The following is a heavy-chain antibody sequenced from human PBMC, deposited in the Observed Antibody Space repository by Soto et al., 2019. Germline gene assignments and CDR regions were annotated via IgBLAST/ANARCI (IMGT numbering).Heavy chain of an antibody. CDR3: AKPLTTVTTDWFDP. CDR1: GFTFSSYG. V-gene: IGHV3-30*18. J-gene: IGHJ5*02. CDR2: ISYDGSNK. Sequence: QVQLVESGGGVVQPGRSLRLSCAASGFTFSSYGMHWVLQAPGKGLEWVAVISYDGSNKYYADSVKGRFTISRDNSKNTLYLQMNSLRAEDTAVYYCAKPLTTVTTDWFDPWGQGTLVTVSS. D-gene: IGHD4-17*01.